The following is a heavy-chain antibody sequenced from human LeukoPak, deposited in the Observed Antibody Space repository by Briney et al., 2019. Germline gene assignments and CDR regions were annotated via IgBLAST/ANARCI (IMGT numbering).Heavy chain of an antibody. CDR2: ISGSGGTT. D-gene: IGHD6-19*01. Sequence: GGSLRLSCAASGFTFSSYAMSWVRQAPGKGLEWVSTISGSGGTTYYADSVKGRFTISRDNSKNTLYLQMNRLRAEETAVYYCAQSIAVAGTPAFEISGQGRMVTVSS. J-gene: IGHJ3*02. CDR3: AQSIAVAGTPAFEI. V-gene: IGHV3-23*01. CDR1: GFTFSSYA.